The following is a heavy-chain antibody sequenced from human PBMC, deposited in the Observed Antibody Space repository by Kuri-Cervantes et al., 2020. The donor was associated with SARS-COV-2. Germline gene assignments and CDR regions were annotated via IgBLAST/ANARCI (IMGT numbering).Heavy chain of an antibody. CDR1: GFTFSSYD. D-gene: IGHD3-22*01. Sequence: GESLKISCAASGFTFSSYDMHWVRQATGKGLEWVSAISTAGDTYYRGFVKGRLTITRKNAKNSLYLQMNSLRAGETAVYYCAIEAQYYYDSSCYCSDWYFDLWGRGTLVTVSS. J-gene: IGHJ2*01. CDR2: ISTAGDT. V-gene: IGHV3-13*04. CDR3: AIEAQYYYDSSCYCSDWYFDL.